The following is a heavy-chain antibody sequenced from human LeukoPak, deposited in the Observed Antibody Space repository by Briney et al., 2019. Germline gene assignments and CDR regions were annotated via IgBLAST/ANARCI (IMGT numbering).Heavy chain of an antibody. CDR3: TRDLIAGSGTYDY. V-gene: IGHV3-74*01. CDR1: GLILIDSA. Sequence: PGGSLRLSCTASGLILIDSAMTWVRQAPGKGLVWVSRITPDGSGADYAGSVRGRFTISRDNAKNTLYLQMNSLRAEDTAFYYCTRDLIAGSGTYDYWGQGTLVTVSS. D-gene: IGHD3-10*01. CDR2: ITPDGSGA. J-gene: IGHJ4*02.